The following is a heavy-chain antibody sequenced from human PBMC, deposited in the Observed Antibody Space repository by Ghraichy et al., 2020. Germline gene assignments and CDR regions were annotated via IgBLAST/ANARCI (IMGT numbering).Heavy chain of an antibody. CDR2: IIPILDTA. CDR3: ARDEAAGSFYGMDV. J-gene: IGHJ6*02. Sequence: SVKVSCKESEGTFSSYAISWVRQAPGQGLEWMGGIIPILDTANYAKKFQGRVTITADKSTGTVYMELNSLRSEDTAVYYCARDEAAGSFYGMDVWGQGTTVIVSS. D-gene: IGHD6-13*01. V-gene: IGHV1-69*06. CDR1: EGTFSSYA.